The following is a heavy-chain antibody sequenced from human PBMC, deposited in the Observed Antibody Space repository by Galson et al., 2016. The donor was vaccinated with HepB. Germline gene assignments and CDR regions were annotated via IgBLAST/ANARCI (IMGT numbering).Heavy chain of an antibody. Sequence: SLRRSCAASGFTFSTHDMHWVRQAPGKGLEWVSHIGIAGDTYYLGSVKGRFTISRENAKNSLYLQMNSLRVEDTAVYYCAGGTYSDLDYWGQGTLVTVSS. J-gene: IGHJ4*02. CDR2: IGIAGDT. V-gene: IGHV3-13*01. D-gene: IGHD1-26*01. CDR3: AGGTYSDLDY. CDR1: GFTFSTHD.